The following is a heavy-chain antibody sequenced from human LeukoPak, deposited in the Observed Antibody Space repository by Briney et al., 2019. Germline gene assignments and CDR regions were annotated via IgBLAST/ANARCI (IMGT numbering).Heavy chain of an antibody. CDR2: IIPSFGTA. V-gene: IGHV1-69*05. Sequence: SVKVSCKASGGTFISYAISWVRQAPGQGLEWMGGIIPSFGTANYAKKFQGRVRITTDESTSTAYMELRSLRSEDTAVYYCARGVYYDSSGYYFHYFDYWGQGTLVTVSS. J-gene: IGHJ4*02. D-gene: IGHD3-22*01. CDR1: GGTFISYA. CDR3: ARGVYYDSSGYYFHYFDY.